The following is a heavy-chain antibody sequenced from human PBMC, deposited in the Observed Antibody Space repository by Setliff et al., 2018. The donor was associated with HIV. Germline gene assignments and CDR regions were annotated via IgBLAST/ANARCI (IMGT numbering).Heavy chain of an antibody. D-gene: IGHD1-1*01. CDR3: ARESRRQLFLSNYYYFMDV. CDR1: GYTFDKYG. J-gene: IGHJ6*03. Sequence: GAVKVSCKASGYTFDKYGINRGRQARGQGVEWMGWISTSNGNTDYAQNLQGRVTMTTDTSTSTAYMELRSLRSDDTAVYHCARESRRQLFLSNYYYFMDVWGKGTTVTVSS. CDR2: ISTSNGNT. V-gene: IGHV1-18*01.